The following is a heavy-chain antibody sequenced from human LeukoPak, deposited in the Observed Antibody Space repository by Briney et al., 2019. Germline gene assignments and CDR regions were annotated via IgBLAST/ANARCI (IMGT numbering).Heavy chain of an antibody. CDR1: GFTFTDFW. Sequence: GGSLRLSCATSGFTFTDFWMSWVRQAPGKGLEWVANINPDGSDKYYADSVKGRFTISRDDAKNSVDLQMNSLRGEDTAVYYCARDGIDYWGQGTLVTVSS. CDR2: INPDGSDK. CDR3: ARDGIDY. J-gene: IGHJ4*02. V-gene: IGHV3-7*05.